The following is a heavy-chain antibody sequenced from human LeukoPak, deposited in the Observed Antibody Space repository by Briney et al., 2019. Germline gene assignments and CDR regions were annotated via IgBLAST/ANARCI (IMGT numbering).Heavy chain of an antibody. D-gene: IGHD5-18*01. CDR3: ARRMDTTVDY. CDR2: IYYSGST. Sequence: NPSETLSLTCTVSGGSISSSSYYWGWIRQPPGKGLEWIGSIYYSGSTYYNPSLKSRVTISVDTSKNQFSLKLSSVTAADTAVYYCARRMDTTVDYWGQGTLVTVSS. J-gene: IGHJ4*02. V-gene: IGHV4-39*01. CDR1: GGSISSSSYY.